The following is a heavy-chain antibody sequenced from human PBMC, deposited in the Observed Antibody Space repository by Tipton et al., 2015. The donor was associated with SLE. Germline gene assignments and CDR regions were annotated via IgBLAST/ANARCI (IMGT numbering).Heavy chain of an antibody. CDR1: GGSFSGYY. D-gene: IGHD6-13*01. V-gene: IGHV4-34*01. CDR3: ARDLGMTAKNAMDV. J-gene: IGHJ6*02. CDR2: INHSGST. Sequence: TLSLTCAVYGGSFSGYYRSWIRQPPGKGLEWIGEINHSGSTNYNPYLKSRVTISVDTSKKQFSLKLSSVTAADTAVYYCARDLGMTAKNAMDVWGQGTTVTVTS.